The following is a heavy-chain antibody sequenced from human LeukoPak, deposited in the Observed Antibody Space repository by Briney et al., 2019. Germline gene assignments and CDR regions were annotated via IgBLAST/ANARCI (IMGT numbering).Heavy chain of an antibody. Sequence: PGGSLRLSCAASGFTFSSYGMHWVRQAPGKGLEWVAFIRYDGSDKYYADSVKGRFTISRDNSKNTLYLQMNSLRAEDTAVYYCAKGSHYGSGSYYYYYYGMDVWGQGTTVTVSS. CDR3: AKGSHYGSGSYYYYYYGMDV. CDR1: GFTFSSYG. CDR2: IRYDGSDK. V-gene: IGHV3-30*02. D-gene: IGHD3-10*01. J-gene: IGHJ6*02.